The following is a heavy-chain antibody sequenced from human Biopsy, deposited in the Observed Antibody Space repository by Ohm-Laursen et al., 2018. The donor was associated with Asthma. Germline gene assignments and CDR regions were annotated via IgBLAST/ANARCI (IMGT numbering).Heavy chain of an antibody. V-gene: IGHV3-30-3*01. CDR3: ARASVVKHYYYYGMDV. CDR1: GFTFSDYA. Sequence: SLRLSCAASGFTFSDYAIYWVRQAPGKGLEWVVFISYDGSDKFYADSVKGRFTTSRDNSQNTLDLHMNRLTFEDTAVYYCARASVVKHYYYYGMDVWGPGTTVTVFS. J-gene: IGHJ6*02. CDR2: ISYDGSDK.